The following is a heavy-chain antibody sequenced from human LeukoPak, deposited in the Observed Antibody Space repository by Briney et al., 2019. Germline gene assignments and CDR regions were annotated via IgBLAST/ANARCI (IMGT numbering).Heavy chain of an antibody. CDR3: AKDIHSGGSGIDY. CDR2: INPNSGGT. V-gene: IGHV1-2*06. CDR1: GYTFTGYY. D-gene: IGHD2-15*01. Sequence: ASVKVSCKASGYTFTGYYMHWVRQAPGQGLEWMGRINPNSGGTNYAQKFQGRVTMTGDTSISTAYMELSRLRSDDTALYYCAKDIHSGGSGIDYWGQGTLVTVSS. J-gene: IGHJ4*02.